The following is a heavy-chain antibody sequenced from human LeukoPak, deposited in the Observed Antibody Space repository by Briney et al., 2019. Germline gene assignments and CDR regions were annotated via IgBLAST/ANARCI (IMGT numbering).Heavy chain of an antibody. V-gene: IGHV4-4*09. Sequence: PETLSLTCAVSGGSISSYYWSWIRQPPGKGLGWIGYIYTSGSTNYNPSLKSRVTISVDTSKNQFSLKLSSVTAADTAVYYCATGDDDYVWGSYRYSASLYYFNYWGQGTLVTVSS. CDR3: ATGDDDYVWGSYRYSASLYYFNY. CDR2: IYTSGST. D-gene: IGHD3-16*02. CDR1: GGSISSYY. J-gene: IGHJ4*02.